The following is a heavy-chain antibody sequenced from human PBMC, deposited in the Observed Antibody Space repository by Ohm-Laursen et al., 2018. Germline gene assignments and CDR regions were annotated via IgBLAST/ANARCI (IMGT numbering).Heavy chain of an antibody. J-gene: IGHJ4*02. D-gene: IGHD1-26*01. Sequence: EASVKVSCKASGYTFTGYYMHWVRQAPGQGLEWMGWINPNSGGTNYAQKFQGRVTMTRDTSISTAYMELSRLRSDDTAVYYCARVPIYSGSYDYWGQGTLVAVSS. V-gene: IGHV1-2*02. CDR1: GYTFTGYY. CDR3: ARVPIYSGSYDY. CDR2: INPNSGGT.